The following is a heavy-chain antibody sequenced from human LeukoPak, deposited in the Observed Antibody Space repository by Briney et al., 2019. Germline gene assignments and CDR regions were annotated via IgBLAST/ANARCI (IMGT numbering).Heavy chain of an antibody. Sequence: GESLKISCKASGYSFTSYWIGWVRQMPGKGLEWMGIIYPSDSDTRYSPSFEGQVTISADTSTNTAYLQWSTLKASDTAMYYCARHGSIAFNWNWFDSWGQGSLVTVSS. D-gene: IGHD1-20*01. CDR3: ARHGSIAFNWNWFDS. J-gene: IGHJ5*01. CDR2: IYPSDSDT. CDR1: GYSFTSYW. V-gene: IGHV5-51*01.